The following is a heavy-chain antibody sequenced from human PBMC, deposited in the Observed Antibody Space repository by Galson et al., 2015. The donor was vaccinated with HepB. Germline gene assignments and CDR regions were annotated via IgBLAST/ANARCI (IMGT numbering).Heavy chain of an antibody. CDR1: GFTVNSNY. CDR3: ARRAGYSSALDQP. J-gene: IGHJ1*01. Sequence: SLRLSCAVSGFTVNSNYMHWVRQAPGKGLEWVSLIYSGSDIHDADSVKGRLSISRDNSKNTLYLQMISLKVDDKAVYYCARRAGYSSALDQPWDKASLVTVSS. CDR2: IYSGSDI. D-gene: IGHD6-19*01. V-gene: IGHV3-66*02.